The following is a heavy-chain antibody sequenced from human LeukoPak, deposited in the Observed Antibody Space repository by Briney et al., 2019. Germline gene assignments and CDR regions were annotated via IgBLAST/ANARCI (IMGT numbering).Heavy chain of an antibody. CDR3: AKIRAPSGWFNSDY. V-gene: IGHV3-74*01. CDR2: INSDGSST. CDR1: GFTFSSYW. J-gene: IGHJ4*02. Sequence: GGSLRLSCAASGFTFSSYWMHWVRQAPGKGLVWVSRINSDGSSTSYADSVKGRFTISRDNSKNTLYLQMNSLRAEDTAVYYCAKIRAPSGWFNSDYWGQGTVVTVSS. D-gene: IGHD6-19*01.